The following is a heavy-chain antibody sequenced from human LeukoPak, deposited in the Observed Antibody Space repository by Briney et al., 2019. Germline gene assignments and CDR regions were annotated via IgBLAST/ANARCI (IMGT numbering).Heavy chain of an antibody. CDR2: IKPDEGEK. Sequence: PGGSLRLSCAASRFTFSTYWMSWVRQAPGKGLEWVANIKPDEGEKYYVDSVKGRFTISRDNAKNSLYLQMNSLRAEDTAVYYCARLTGATISDYWGQGTLVTVSS. CDR1: RFTFSTYW. J-gene: IGHJ4*02. D-gene: IGHD1-26*01. V-gene: IGHV3-7*01. CDR3: ARLTGATISDY.